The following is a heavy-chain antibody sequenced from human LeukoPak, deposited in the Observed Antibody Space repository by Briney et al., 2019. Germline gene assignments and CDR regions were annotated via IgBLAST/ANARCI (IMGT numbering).Heavy chain of an antibody. D-gene: IGHD6-13*01. Sequence: ASVKVSCKASGYTFTGYYMHWVRQAPGQGLEWMGWINPNSGGTNYAQKFQGRVTMTRDTSISTAYMELTSLMSDDTAVYYCARADSSSWYGGYWGQGTLVTVSS. CDR2: INPNSGGT. J-gene: IGHJ4*02. V-gene: IGHV1-2*02. CDR3: ARADSSSWYGGY. CDR1: GYTFTGYY.